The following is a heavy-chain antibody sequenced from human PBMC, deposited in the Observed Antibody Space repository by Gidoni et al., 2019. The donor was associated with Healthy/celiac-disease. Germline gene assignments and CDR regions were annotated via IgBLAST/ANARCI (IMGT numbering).Heavy chain of an antibody. D-gene: IGHD4-4*01. CDR2: ISGSGGST. J-gene: IGHJ6*02. CDR1: GFTFSSYG. Sequence: EVQLLESGGGLVQPGGSLRLSCAASGFTFSSYGMSWVRKAPGKGLEWVSAISGSGGSTYYADSVKGRFTISRDNSKNTLYLQMNSLRAEDTAVYYCAKSPTLHYYYGMDVWGQGTTVTVSS. V-gene: IGHV3-23*01. CDR3: AKSPTLHYYYGMDV.